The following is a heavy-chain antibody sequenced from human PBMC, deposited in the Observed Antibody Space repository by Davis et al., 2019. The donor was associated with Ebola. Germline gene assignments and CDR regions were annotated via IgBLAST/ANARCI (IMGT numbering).Heavy chain of an antibody. J-gene: IGHJ4*02. CDR1: GGSIKSHY. Sequence: MPSETLSLTCTVSGGSIKSHYWSWIRQPPGKGLEWIGYFFYSGSTNYNPSLKSRATISLDTSNNQVSLKLSSVTAADTAVYYCARGWDSSGWQTWGQGTLVTVSS. V-gene: IGHV4-59*11. CDR3: ARGWDSSGWQT. D-gene: IGHD6-19*01. CDR2: FFYSGST.